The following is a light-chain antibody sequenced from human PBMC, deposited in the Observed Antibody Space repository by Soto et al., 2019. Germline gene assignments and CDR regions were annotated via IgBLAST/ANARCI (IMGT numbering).Light chain of an antibody. V-gene: IGLV1-47*01. J-gene: IGLJ2*01. CDR3: ATWDDGLSGPV. CDR2: RNN. Sequence: QSVLTQPPSASGTPGQRVTISCSGSSSNIGSNYVYWYQQLPRTAPKLLIYRNNQPLTGVPDRFSGSKSGTLASLAISGLRSEDEADYYCATWDDGLSGPVFGGGTKLTVL. CDR1: SSNIGSNY.